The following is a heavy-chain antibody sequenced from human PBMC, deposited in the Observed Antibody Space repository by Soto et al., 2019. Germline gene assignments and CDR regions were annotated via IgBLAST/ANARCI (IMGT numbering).Heavy chain of an antibody. J-gene: IGHJ6*04. CDR2: ISGSGGST. D-gene: IGHD2-15*01. Sequence: EVQLLESGGGLVQPGGSLRLSCAASGFTFSSYAMSWVRQAPGKGLEWVSAISGSGGSTYYADSVKGRFTISRDNSKNTLYLQMNSLRAEDTAVYYCAKEQVHNIVVVVAPRYGKDVWGEGTTVTVSS. V-gene: IGHV3-23*01. CDR1: GFTFSSYA. CDR3: AKEQVHNIVVVVAPRYGKDV.